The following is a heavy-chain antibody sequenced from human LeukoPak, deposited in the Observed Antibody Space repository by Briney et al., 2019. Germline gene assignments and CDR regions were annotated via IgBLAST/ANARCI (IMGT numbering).Heavy chain of an antibody. D-gene: IGHD6-13*01. V-gene: IGHV4-31*03. J-gene: IGHJ3*02. CDR3: ASSIAAAGTRAFDI. CDR1: GGSISSGGYY. Sequence: PSETLSLTCTVSGGSISSGGYYWSWIRQHPGKGLEWIGYIYYSGSTYYNPSLKSRVTISVDTSKNQFSLKLSSVAAADTAVYYCASSIAAAGTRAFDIWGQGTMVTVSS. CDR2: IYYSGST.